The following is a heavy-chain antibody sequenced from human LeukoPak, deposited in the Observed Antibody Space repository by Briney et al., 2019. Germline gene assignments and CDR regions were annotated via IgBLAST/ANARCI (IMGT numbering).Heavy chain of an antibody. D-gene: IGHD3-22*01. J-gene: IGHJ3*02. CDR3: ARDYYDSSGYYYRYNAFDI. V-gene: IGHV4-61*02. Sequence: PSQTLSLTXTVSGGSISSESYYWSWIRQPAGKGLEWIGRIYTSGSTNYNPSLKSRVTISVDTSKNQFSLKLSSVTTADTAVYYCARDYYDSSGYYYRYNAFDIWGQGTMVTVSS. CDR2: IYTSGST. CDR1: GGSISSESYY.